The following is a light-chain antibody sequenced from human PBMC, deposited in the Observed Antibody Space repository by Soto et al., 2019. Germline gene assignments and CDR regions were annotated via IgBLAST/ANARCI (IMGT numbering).Light chain of an antibody. J-gene: IGKJ1*01. Sequence: EIVLTQSPATLSLSPGERATLSCGASQSVSNSYLAWYQQNPGLAPRLLIYDASNRATGIPDRFSGSGSGTDFTLTISRLEPEDFAVYYCQQYVSSFRTFGQGTKV. CDR3: QQYVSSFRT. CDR1: QSVSNSY. V-gene: IGKV3D-20*01. CDR2: DAS.